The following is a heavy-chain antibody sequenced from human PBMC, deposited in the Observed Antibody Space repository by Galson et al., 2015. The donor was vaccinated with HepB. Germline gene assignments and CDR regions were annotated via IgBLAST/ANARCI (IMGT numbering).Heavy chain of an antibody. D-gene: IGHD3-22*01. CDR3: AADYYDSSGYSGA. Sequence: TLSLTCTVSGGSISSGSYYWSWIRQPAGKGLEWIGRIYTSGSTNYNPSLKSRVTMSVDTSKNQFSLKLSSVTAADTAVYYCAADYYDSSGYSGAWGQGTLVTVSS. J-gene: IGHJ5*02. V-gene: IGHV4-61*02. CDR2: IYTSGST. CDR1: GGSISSGSYY.